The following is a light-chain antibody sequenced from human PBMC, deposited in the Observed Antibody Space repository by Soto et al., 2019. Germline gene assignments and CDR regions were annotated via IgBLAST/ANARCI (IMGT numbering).Light chain of an antibody. CDR1: SSDVGGYDY. V-gene: IGLV2-14*01. CDR2: EVN. J-gene: IGLJ3*02. Sequence: QSALTQPASVSGSPGQSITISCTGTSSDVGGYDYVSWYQHYPGKAPKLIIYEVNHRPSGVSNRFSGSKSANTASLTISGLQSEDEADYYCISYTTMFTWVFGGGTKLTVL. CDR3: ISYTTMFTWV.